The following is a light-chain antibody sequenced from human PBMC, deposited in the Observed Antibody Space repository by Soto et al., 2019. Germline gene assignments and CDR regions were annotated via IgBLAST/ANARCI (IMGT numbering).Light chain of an antibody. CDR2: EVS. CDR3: NSYTRSRSYV. V-gene: IGLV2-14*01. Sequence: QSALTQPASVSGSPGQSITISCTGTSSDVGGYNYVSWYQQHPGKAPKVIIFEVSNRPSGVSNRFSGSKSGNTASLTISGLLAEDEADYYCNSYTRSRSYVFGTGTKAPS. J-gene: IGLJ1*01. CDR1: SSDVGGYNY.